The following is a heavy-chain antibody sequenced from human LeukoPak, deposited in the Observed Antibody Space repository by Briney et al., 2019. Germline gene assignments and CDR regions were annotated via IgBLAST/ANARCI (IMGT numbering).Heavy chain of an antibody. V-gene: IGHV3-23*01. CDR2: ISGSGGST. CDR1: GFTFSSYA. CDR3: ARDILGYCSGGSCYLDYFDY. J-gene: IGHJ4*02. Sequence: PGGSLRLSCAASGFTFSSYAMSWVRQAPGKGLEWVSAISGSGGSTYYADSVKGRFTISRDNSKNTLYLQMNSLRAEDTAVYYCARDILGYCSGGSCYLDYFDYWGQGTLVTVSS. D-gene: IGHD2-15*01.